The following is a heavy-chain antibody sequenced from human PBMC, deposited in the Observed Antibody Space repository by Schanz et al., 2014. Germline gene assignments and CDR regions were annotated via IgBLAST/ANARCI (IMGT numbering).Heavy chain of an antibody. CDR1: GGSFSGYY. CDR2: INQSGDT. Sequence: QVQLQQWGAGLLKPSETLSLTCAVSGGSFSGYYWSWIRQPPDTGLEWIGEINQSGDTNYNPSLKSRVTIPVDPSNNQFSLKLSSVTAADTAVYYCARLYCSTPGCYVSPNGFAKDYWGQGTLVTVSS. V-gene: IGHV4-34*01. D-gene: IGHD2-2*01. CDR3: ARLYCSTPGCYVSPNGFAKDY. J-gene: IGHJ4*02.